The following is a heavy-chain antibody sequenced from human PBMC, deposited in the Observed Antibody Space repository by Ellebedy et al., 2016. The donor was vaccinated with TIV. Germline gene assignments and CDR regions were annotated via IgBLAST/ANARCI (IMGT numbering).Heavy chain of an antibody. Sequence: GESLKISCAASGFSFSSYAMAWVRQAPGKGLEWLSAIGSRSEYTIYADSVKGRFTISRDNSKNTLYLQMNSLRAEDTAVYYCAKDGIWFGELLSIDYWGQGTLVTVSS. CDR3: AKDGIWFGELLSIDY. D-gene: IGHD3-10*01. V-gene: IGHV3-23*01. J-gene: IGHJ4*02. CDR1: GFSFSSYA. CDR2: IGSRSEYT.